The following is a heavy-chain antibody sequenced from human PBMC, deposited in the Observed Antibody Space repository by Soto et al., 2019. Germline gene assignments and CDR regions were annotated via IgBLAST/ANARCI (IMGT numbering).Heavy chain of an antibody. CDR1: GYIFTNYG. J-gene: IGHJ6*02. V-gene: IGHV1-18*01. Sequence: GASVKVSCKTSGYIFTNYGVGWVRQAPGQGLEWMGWISPYNCYINYAHNFQGRVTLSTDTSTSTAFMELMSLRSFDTAVYYCARGDCANGVCYINYYYGMDVWGQGTTVTVSS. D-gene: IGHD2-8*01. CDR3: ARGDCANGVCYINYYYGMDV. CDR2: ISPYNCYI.